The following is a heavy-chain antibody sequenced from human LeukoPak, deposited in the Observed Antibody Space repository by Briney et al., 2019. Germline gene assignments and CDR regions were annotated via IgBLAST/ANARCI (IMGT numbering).Heavy chain of an antibody. CDR2: IYHSGST. V-gene: IGHV4-4*02. CDR3: ATHTEYYYDSSGYSSMDV. CDR1: GGSISSSNW. Sequence: SGTLSLTCAASGGSISSSNWWSWVRQPPGKGLEWIGEIYHSGSTNYNPSLKSRVTISVDKSKNQFSLKLSSVTAADTAVYYCATHTEYYYDSSGYSSMDVWGQGTTVTVSS. D-gene: IGHD3-22*01. J-gene: IGHJ6*02.